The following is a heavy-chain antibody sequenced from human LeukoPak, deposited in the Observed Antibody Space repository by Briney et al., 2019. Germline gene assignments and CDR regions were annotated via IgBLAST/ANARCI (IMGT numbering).Heavy chain of an antibody. CDR1: GFTFDDYT. J-gene: IGHJ4*02. CDR3: AKEPSGYSSSWIFDF. D-gene: IGHD6-13*01. Sequence: GGSLRLSCAASGFTFDDYTMHWVRQAPGKGLEWVSLISWDGGSTYYADSVKGRFTISRDNSKNTLYMQMNSLRAEDTAVYYCAKEPSGYSSSWIFDFWGQGTLVTVSS. CDR2: ISWDGGST. V-gene: IGHV3-43*01.